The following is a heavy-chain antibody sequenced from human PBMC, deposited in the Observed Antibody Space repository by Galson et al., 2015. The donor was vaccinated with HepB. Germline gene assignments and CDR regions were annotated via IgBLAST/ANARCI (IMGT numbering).Heavy chain of an antibody. CDR3: ARVGVITFGGAGLISVYFDY. CDR2: ISSNGGST. J-gene: IGHJ4*02. Sequence: SLRLSCAASGFTFSSYAMHWVRQAPGKGLEYVPAISSNGGSTYYANSVKGRFTISRDNSKNTLYLQMGSLRAEDMAVYYCARVGVITFGGAGLISVYFDYWGQGTLVTVSS. V-gene: IGHV3-64*01. CDR1: GFTFSSYA. D-gene: IGHD3-16*01.